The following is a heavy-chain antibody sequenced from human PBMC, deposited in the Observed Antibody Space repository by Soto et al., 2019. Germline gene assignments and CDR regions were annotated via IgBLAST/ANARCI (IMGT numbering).Heavy chain of an antibody. V-gene: IGHV3-30*18. J-gene: IGHJ6*02. Sequence: HPGGSLRLSCAASGFTFSSYGMHWVRQAPGKGLEWVAVISYDGSNKYYADSVKGRFTISRDNSKNTLYLRMNSLRAEDTAVYYCAKACGSSCGYGMDVWGQGTTVTVSS. CDR3: AKACGSSCGYGMDV. CDR1: GFTFSSYG. CDR2: ISYDGSNK. D-gene: IGHD6-13*01.